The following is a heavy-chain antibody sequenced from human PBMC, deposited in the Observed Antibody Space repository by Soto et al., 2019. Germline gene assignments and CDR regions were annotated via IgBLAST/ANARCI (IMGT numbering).Heavy chain of an antibody. Sequence: QVQLVESGGGVVQPGRSLRLSCAASRFTFSSYGMHWVRQAPGKGLEWVAVISYDGSNKYYADSVKGRFTISRDNSKNTLYLQMNSLRAEDTAVSYCAKDEVGHCSGGTCSARYYYYGMDVWGQGATVTVSS. J-gene: IGHJ6*02. CDR2: ISYDGSNK. CDR1: RFTFSSYG. V-gene: IGHV3-30*18. CDR3: AKDEVGHCSGGTCSARYYYYGMDV. D-gene: IGHD2-15*01.